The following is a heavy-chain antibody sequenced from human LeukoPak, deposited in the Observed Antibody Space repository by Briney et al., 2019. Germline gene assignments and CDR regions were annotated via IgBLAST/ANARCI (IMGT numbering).Heavy chain of an antibody. Sequence: PGRSLRLSCAASGFTFSSFGMHWVRQAPGKGLEWVAVISYNGSNKYYANSVKGRFTISRDNSKNTLYLQMNSLRAEDTAVYYCAKDRLLYCAHGVCYSDLFDYWGQGTLVTVSS. V-gene: IGHV3-30*18. J-gene: IGHJ4*02. D-gene: IGHD2-8*01. CDR3: AKDRLLYCAHGVCYSDLFDY. CDR2: ISYNGSNK. CDR1: GFTFSSFG.